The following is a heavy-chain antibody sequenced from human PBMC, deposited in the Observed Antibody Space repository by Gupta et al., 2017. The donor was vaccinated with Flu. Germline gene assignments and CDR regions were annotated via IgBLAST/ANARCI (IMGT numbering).Heavy chain of an antibody. J-gene: IGHJ6*02. Sequence: RQDPGQGLEGKGWISAYNGNTDYIQKHQGRVTMTTDTSTSTAYMELRSLTSDDTAVYYCARGTRDYYYYGLDVWGQGTTVIVSS. V-gene: IGHV1-18*01. CDR3: ARGTRDYYYYGLDV. CDR2: ISAYNGNT.